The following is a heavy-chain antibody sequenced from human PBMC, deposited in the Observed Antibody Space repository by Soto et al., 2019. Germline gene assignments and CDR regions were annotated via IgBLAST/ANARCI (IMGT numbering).Heavy chain of an antibody. D-gene: IGHD3-22*01. V-gene: IGHV5-10-1*01. CDR2: IDPSDSYA. J-gene: IGHJ5*02. CDR3: ARHKAFYYDSSGA. Sequence: GESLKISCKGSGYSFASYWISWVRQMPAKGPEWVGRIDPSDSYANYSPSFQGHVTFSADKSISTAYLQWSSLRASDTAMYYCARHKAFYYDSSGAWGQGTMVTVSS. CDR1: GYSFASYW.